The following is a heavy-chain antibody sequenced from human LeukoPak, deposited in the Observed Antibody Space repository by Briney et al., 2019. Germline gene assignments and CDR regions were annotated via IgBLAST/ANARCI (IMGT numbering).Heavy chain of an antibody. CDR2: IKQDGSEK. D-gene: IGHD3-22*01. V-gene: IGHV3-7*01. CDR1: GFTFSSYW. CDR3: ARDPSFLDYYDSSGYPNDY. J-gene: IGHJ4*02. Sequence: GGSLRLSCAASGFTFSSYWMSWVRQALGKGLEWVANIKQDGSEKYYVDSVKGRFTISRDNAKNSLYLQMNSLRAEDTAVYYCARDPSFLDYYDSSGYPNDYWGQGTLVTVSS.